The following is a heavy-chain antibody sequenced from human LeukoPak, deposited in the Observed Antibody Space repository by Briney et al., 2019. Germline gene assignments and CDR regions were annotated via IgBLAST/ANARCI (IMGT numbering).Heavy chain of an antibody. V-gene: IGHV3-74*01. D-gene: IGHD6-13*01. CDR1: GFIFSTYG. Sequence: PGGSLRLSCAASGFIFSTYGMHWVRQAPGKGLVWVSRSKNDGRSTSYADSVKGRFTISRDNSKNTLYLQMNSLRAEDTAVYYCARDHSSSWYPDAFDIWGQGTMVTVSS. J-gene: IGHJ3*02. CDR2: SKNDGRST. CDR3: ARDHSSSWYPDAFDI.